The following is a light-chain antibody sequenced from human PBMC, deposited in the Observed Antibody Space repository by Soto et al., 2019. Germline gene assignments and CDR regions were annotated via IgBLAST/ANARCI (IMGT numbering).Light chain of an antibody. V-gene: IGLV2-14*03. CDR2: DVA. J-gene: IGLJ1*01. CDR1: TSDVGAYNF. CDR3: MSFTSSNTYV. Sequence: QSALTQPASVSGSPRQPITISCTGTTSDVGAYNFVSWYQHYPDKAPKVVIYDVANRPSGVSYRFSASKSGNTASLTISGLQAEDEADYYCMSFTSSNTYVFGTGTKLTVL.